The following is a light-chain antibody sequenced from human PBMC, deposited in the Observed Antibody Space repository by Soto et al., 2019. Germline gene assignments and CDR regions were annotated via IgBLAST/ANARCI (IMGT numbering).Light chain of an antibody. CDR3: QQYYSYPRT. V-gene: IGKV1-8*01. Sequence: RITRSPSSLSTSTGDRVTITCRASQGISSYLAWYQQKPGKAPKLLIYAASTLQSGVPSRFSGSGSGTDFTLTISCLQSEDFATYYCQQYYSYPRTFGPGTKVDIK. CDR1: QGISSY. J-gene: IGKJ3*01. CDR2: AAS.